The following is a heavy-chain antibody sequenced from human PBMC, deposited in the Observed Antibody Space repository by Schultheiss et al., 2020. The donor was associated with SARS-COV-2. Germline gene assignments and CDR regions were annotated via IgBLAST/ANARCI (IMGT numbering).Heavy chain of an antibody. CDR3: ARDLVARYSSGWYEWGRFDP. CDR1: GFTFSSYW. V-gene: IGHV3-7*01. CDR2: IKQDGSEK. J-gene: IGHJ5*02. D-gene: IGHD6-19*01. Sequence: GGSLRLSCAASGFTFSSYWMSWVRQAPGKGLEWVANIKQDGSEKYYVDSVKGRFTISRDNAKNSLYLQMNSLRAEDTAVYYCARDLVARYSSGWYEWGRFDPWGQGTLVTVSS.